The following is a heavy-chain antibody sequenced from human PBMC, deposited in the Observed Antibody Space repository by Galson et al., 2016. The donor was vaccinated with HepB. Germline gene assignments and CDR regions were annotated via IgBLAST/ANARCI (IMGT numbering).Heavy chain of an antibody. Sequence: SLRLSCAASGFTFSSYDMHWVRQGIGKGLEWVSTIGSAGDTYYLASVKGRFTISRENAKNSLYLQMNSLRAGDTAVYYCARDIFRGFGPWGQGTPVTVSS. J-gene: IGHJ5*02. CDR2: IGSAGDT. D-gene: IGHD3-9*01. V-gene: IGHV3-13*01. CDR3: ARDIFRGFGP. CDR1: GFTFSSYD.